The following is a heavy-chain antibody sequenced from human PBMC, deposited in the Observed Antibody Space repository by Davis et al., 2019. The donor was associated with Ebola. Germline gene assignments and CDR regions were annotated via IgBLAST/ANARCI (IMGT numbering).Heavy chain of an antibody. CDR1: GYTFTSYA. CDR2: INPHNGNT. J-gene: IGHJ4*02. D-gene: IGHD7-27*01. V-gene: IGHV1-18*04. Sequence: AASVKVSCKASGYTFTSYAITWVRQAPGQGLEWMGWINPHNGNTNYAQNVQGRVTMTTDTSTSTAYMEVGSLRSDDTAVYYCAKVTGSFDYWGQGTLVTVSS. CDR3: AKVTGSFDY.